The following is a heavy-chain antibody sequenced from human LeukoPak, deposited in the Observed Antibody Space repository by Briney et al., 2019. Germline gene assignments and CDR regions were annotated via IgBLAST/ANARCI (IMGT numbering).Heavy chain of an antibody. J-gene: IGHJ6*03. V-gene: IGHV1-69*06. CDR2: IIPIFGTA. CDR1: GGTFSSYA. CDR3: ASSFNWNDGSYYYYMDV. D-gene: IGHD1-20*01. Sequence: ASVKVSCKASGGTFSSYAISWVRQAPGQGLEWMGGIIPIFGTANYAQKFQGRVTITADKSTSTAYMELSSLRSEDTAVYYCASSFNWNDGSYYYYMDVWGKGTTVTVSS.